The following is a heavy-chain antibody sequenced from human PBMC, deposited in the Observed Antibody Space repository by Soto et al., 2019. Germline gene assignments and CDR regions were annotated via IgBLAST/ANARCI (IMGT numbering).Heavy chain of an antibody. J-gene: IGHJ5*02. CDR1: GGTFSSYA. CDR2: IIPIFGTA. CDR3: ARAEGEQWLVRGWFDP. Sequence: QVQLVQSGAEVKKPGSSVKVSCKASGGTFSSYAISWVRQAPGQGLEWMGGIIPIFGTANYAQKFQGRVTITADESTSTAYMGLSSLRSEDTAVYYCARAEGEQWLVRGWFDPWGQGTLVTVSS. V-gene: IGHV1-69*01. D-gene: IGHD6-19*01.